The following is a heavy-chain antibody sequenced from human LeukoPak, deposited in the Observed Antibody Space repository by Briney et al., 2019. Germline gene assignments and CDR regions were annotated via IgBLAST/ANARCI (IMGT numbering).Heavy chain of an antibody. Sequence: SETLSLTCTVSGGSISSGDYYWSWIRQPPGKGLEWIGYIYYSGSTYYNPSLKSRVTISVDTSKNQFSLKLSSVTAADTAVYYCARARPYYYDTNGWGYFDSWGQGTLVTVSS. CDR3: ARARPYYYDTNGWGYFDS. D-gene: IGHD3-22*01. V-gene: IGHV4-30-4*01. J-gene: IGHJ4*02. CDR1: GGSISSGDYY. CDR2: IYYSGST.